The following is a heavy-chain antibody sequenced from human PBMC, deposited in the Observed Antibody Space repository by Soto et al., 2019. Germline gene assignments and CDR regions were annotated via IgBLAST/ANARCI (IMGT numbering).Heavy chain of an antibody. D-gene: IGHD3-3*01. CDR2: IIPILGIA. V-gene: IGHV1-69*04. CDR3: ARERFTIFGVVKVFDI. J-gene: IGHJ3*02. Sequence: SVKVSCKASGGTFSSYTISWVRQAPGQGLEWMGRIIPILGIANYAQKFQGRVTITADKSTSTAYMELSSLRSEDTAVYYCARERFTIFGVVKVFDIWGQGTMVTVSS. CDR1: GGTFSSYT.